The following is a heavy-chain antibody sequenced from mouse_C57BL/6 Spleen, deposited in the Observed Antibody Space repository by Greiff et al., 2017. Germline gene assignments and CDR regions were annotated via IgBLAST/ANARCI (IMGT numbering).Heavy chain of an antibody. D-gene: IGHD1-1*01. V-gene: IGHV1-82*01. CDR3: ARGRFITTVVGYFDV. CDR2: IYPGDGDT. J-gene: IGHJ1*03. CDR1: GYAFSSSW. Sequence: VQLQQSGPELVKPGASVKISCKASGYAFSSSWMNWVKQRPGKGLEWIGRIYPGDGDTNYNGKFKGKATLTADKSSSTAYMQLSSLTSEDSAVYFCARGRFITTVVGYFDVWGTGTTVTVSS.